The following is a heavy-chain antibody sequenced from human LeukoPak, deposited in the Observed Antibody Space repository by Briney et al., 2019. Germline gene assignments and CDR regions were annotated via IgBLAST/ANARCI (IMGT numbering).Heavy chain of an antibody. CDR3: ARVCGSGSPWMNFDP. V-gene: IGHV1-2*02. Sequence: ASVKVSCKASGYTLTGYYMQRVRQAPGQGLEWMGWINPNSGGTNYAQNFQGRVTMTRDTSISTAYMELRGLISDDTAVYYCARVCGSGSPWMNFDPWGQGTLVTVSS. D-gene: IGHD3-10*01. CDR2: INPNSGGT. J-gene: IGHJ5*02. CDR1: GYTLTGYY.